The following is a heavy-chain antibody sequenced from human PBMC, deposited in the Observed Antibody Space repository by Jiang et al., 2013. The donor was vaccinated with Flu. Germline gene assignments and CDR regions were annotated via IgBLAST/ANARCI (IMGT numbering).Heavy chain of an antibody. CDR2: ST. D-gene: IGHD3-10*01. CDR3: AKVFTMVRGGHGAFDI. J-gene: IGHJ3*02. V-gene: IGHV3-23*01. Sequence: STYYADSVKGRFTISRDNSKNTLYLQMNSLRAEDTAVYYCAKVFTMVRGGHGAFDIWGQGTMVTVSS.